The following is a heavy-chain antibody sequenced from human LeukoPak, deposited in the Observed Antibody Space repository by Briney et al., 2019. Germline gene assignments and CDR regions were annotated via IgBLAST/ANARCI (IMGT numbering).Heavy chain of an antibody. J-gene: IGHJ5*02. Sequence: SQTLSLTRTVSGGSISSGGYYWSWIRQHPGKGLEWIGYIYYSGSTYYNPSLKSRVTISVDTSKNQFSLKLSSVTAADTAVYYCARITRIAAAGPINWFDPWGQGTLVTVSS. CDR2: IYYSGST. D-gene: IGHD6-13*01. CDR3: ARITRIAAAGPINWFDP. CDR1: GGSISSGGYY. V-gene: IGHV4-31*03.